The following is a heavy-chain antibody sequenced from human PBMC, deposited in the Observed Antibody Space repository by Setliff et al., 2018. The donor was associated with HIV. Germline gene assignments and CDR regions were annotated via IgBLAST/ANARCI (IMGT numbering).Heavy chain of an antibody. CDR2: MYHSGST. CDR3: ARTDIEAGHNHFDY. J-gene: IGHJ4*02. CDR1: NYSISSGYY. Sequence: SETLSLTCAVSNYSISSGYYWGWIRQSPGKGLEWIGSMYHSGSTYSNPSLKSRVTMSIDTSKNQLSLKLRSVTAADTAVYYCARTDIEAGHNHFDYWGQGTLVTVSS. D-gene: IGHD5-12*01. V-gene: IGHV4-38-2*01.